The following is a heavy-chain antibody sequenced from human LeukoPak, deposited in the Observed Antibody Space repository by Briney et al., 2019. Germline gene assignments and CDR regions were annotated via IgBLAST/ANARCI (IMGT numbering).Heavy chain of an antibody. CDR1: GYSISSGYY. CDR3: ARDGSPYCSSTSCYMGDYYYMDV. V-gene: IGHV4-38-2*02. CDR2: IYHSGST. D-gene: IGHD2-2*01. J-gene: IGHJ6*03. Sequence: SETLSLTCAVSGYSISSGYYWGWIRQPPGKGLEWIGSIYHSGSTYYNPSLKSRVTISVDTSKNQFSLKLSSVTAADTAVYYCARDGSPYCSSTSCYMGDYYYMDVWGKGTTFTVFS.